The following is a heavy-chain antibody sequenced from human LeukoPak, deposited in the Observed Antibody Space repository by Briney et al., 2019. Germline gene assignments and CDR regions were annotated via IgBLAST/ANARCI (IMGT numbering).Heavy chain of an antibody. V-gene: IGHV3-33*01. CDR3: ARTRYSSSWYLDY. Sequence: GSLRLSCAASGFTFSSYGMHWVRQAPGKGLEWVAVIWYDGSNKYYADSVKGRFTISRDNSKNTLYLQMNSLRAEDTAVYYCARTRYSSSWYLDYWGQGTLVTVSS. CDR2: IWYDGSNK. CDR1: GFTFSSYG. J-gene: IGHJ4*02. D-gene: IGHD6-13*01.